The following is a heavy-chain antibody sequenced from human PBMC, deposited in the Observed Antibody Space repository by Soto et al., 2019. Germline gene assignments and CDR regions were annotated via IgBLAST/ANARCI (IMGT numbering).Heavy chain of an antibody. CDR3: ARGPYCSSTSCYLGYYYYYYGMDV. Sequence: SETLSLTCAVYGGSFSGYYWSWIRQPPGKGLEWIGEINHSGSTNYNPSLKSRVTISVDTSKNQFSLKLSSVTAADTAVYYCARGPYCSSTSCYLGYYYYYYGMDVWGQGTTVT. J-gene: IGHJ6*02. CDR2: INHSGST. D-gene: IGHD2-2*01. V-gene: IGHV4-34*01. CDR1: GGSFSGYY.